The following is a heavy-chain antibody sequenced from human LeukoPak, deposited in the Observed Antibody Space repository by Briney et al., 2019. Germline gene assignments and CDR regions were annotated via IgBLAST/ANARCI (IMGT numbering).Heavy chain of an antibody. CDR2: INPNSGGT. Sequence: ASVKVSCKASGYTFTGYYMHWVRQAPGQGLEWMGRINPNSGGTNYAQKFQGRVTMTRDTSISTAYMELSRLRSDDTAVYYWTARTTVSEWFDPWGQGTLVTVSS. CDR1: GYTFTGYY. V-gene: IGHV1-2*06. D-gene: IGHD4-11*01. J-gene: IGHJ5*02. CDR3: TARTTVSEWFDP.